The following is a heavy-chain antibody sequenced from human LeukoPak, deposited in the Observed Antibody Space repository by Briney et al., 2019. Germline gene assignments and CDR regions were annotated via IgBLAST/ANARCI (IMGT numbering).Heavy chain of an antibody. CDR2: ISRLGDTI. Sequence: GGSLTLSCAASGFTFTDYFMGCIRQSPGKGLDWVSHISRLGDTIDYADSVKGRFTISRDNAKNSLFLQMNFLRAEDTAVYFCARVRRGGDSRYFDYWGQGAMVTVSS. CDR1: GFTFTDYF. CDR3: ARVRRGGDSRYFDY. D-gene: IGHD2-21*02. J-gene: IGHJ4*02. V-gene: IGHV3-11*01.